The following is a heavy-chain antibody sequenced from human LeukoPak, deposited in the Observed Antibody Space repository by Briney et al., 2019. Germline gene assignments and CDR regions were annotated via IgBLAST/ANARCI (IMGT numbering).Heavy chain of an antibody. CDR1: GGTFSSYA. J-gene: IGHJ4*02. CDR3: ARRQWFGELLFPDY. CDR2: IIPIFGTA. D-gene: IGHD3-10*01. Sequence: SVKVSCKASGGTFSSYAISWVRQAPGQGLEWMGGIIPIFGTANYAQKLQGRVTMTTDTSTSTAYMELRSLRSDDTAVYYCARRQWFGELLFPDYWGQGTLVTVSS. V-gene: IGHV1-69*05.